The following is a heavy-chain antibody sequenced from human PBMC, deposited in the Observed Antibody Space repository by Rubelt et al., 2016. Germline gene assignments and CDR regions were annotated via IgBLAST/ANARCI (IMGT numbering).Heavy chain of an antibody. CDR2: IYYSGST. Sequence: QLQLQESGPGLVKPSETLSLTCTVSGVSISVSSYYWGWIRQPPGKGLEWIGSIYYSGSTYYKPSLKSRVTISVDTSKNQFSLKLGSVTAADTAVYYCARDVGATAYYYYGMDVWGQGTTVTVSS. D-gene: IGHD1-26*01. CDR1: GVSISVSSYY. CDR3: ARDVGATAYYYYGMDV. J-gene: IGHJ6*02. V-gene: IGHV4-39*07.